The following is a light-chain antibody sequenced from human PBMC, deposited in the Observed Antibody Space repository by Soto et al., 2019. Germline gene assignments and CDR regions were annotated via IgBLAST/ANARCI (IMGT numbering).Light chain of an antibody. CDR1: QSVASSY. CDR3: QQSYSTPQVT. CDR2: SAS. V-gene: IGKV3-20*01. J-gene: IGKJ3*01. Sequence: EVVLTQSPGTLSLSPGERVTLSCRASQSVASSYLAWYQQKPGRAPRLLFYSASSRATGIPDRFSGSGSGTDFTLTISSLQPEDFATYYCQQSYSTPQVTFGPGTKVDIK.